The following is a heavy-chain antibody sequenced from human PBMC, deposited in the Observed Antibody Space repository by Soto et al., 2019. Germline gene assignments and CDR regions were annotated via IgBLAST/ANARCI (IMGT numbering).Heavy chain of an antibody. Sequence: SETLSLTCAVSGGSISSGGYSWSWIRQPPGKGLEWIGYIYHSGSTNYNPSLKSRVTISVDTSKNQFSLKLSSVTAADTAVYYCARDLVVGATGYYYYGMDVWGQGTTVTVSS. CDR1: GGSISSGGYS. CDR3: ARDLVVGATGYYYYGMDV. D-gene: IGHD1-26*01. J-gene: IGHJ6*02. CDR2: IYHSGST. V-gene: IGHV4-30-2*01.